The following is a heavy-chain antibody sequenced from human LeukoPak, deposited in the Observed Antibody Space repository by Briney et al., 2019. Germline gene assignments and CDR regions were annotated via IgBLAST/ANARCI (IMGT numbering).Heavy chain of an antibody. CDR2: MNPNSGNT. V-gene: IGHV1-8*02. CDR3: ARGSIAAAGTGAR. CDR1: GGTFSSYA. J-gene: IGHJ4*02. Sequence: ASVKVSCKASGGTFSSYAISWVRQATGQGLEWMGWMNPNSGNTGYAQKFQGRVTMTRNTSISTAYMELSSLRSEDTAVYYCARGSIAAAGTGARWGQGTLVTVSS. D-gene: IGHD6-13*01.